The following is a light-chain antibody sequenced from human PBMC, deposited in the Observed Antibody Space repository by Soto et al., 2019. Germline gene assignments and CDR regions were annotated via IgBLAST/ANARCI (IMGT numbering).Light chain of an antibody. J-gene: IGKJ1*01. Sequence: DIQMTQSPSSLSASVGDRVTITCRASQSINTYLSWYQQKPGKAPKLLISAASSLQSGVPARFSGSGSRTDFSLIISSVQPEDFATFYCEQSYGSPPTFGQGTKVDIK. CDR1: QSINTY. V-gene: IGKV1-39*01. CDR2: AAS. CDR3: EQSYGSPPT.